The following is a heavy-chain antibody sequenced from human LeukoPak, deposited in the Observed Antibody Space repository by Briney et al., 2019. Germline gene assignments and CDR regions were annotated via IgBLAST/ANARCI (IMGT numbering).Heavy chain of an antibody. Sequence: ASVKVSCKASGYTFTNYGISWVQQAPGQGLEWMGWISAYNGNTSYAQKLQGRVTMTTDTSTSTAYMELRSLRSDDTAVYYCARDYGPTHYYGSGTLLSPDYWGQGTLVTVSS. CDR3: ARDYGPTHYYGSGTLLSPDY. J-gene: IGHJ4*02. V-gene: IGHV1-18*01. D-gene: IGHD3-10*01. CDR2: ISAYNGNT. CDR1: GYTFTNYG.